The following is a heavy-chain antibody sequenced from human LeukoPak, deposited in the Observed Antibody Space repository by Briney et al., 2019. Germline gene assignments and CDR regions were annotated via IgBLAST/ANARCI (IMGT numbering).Heavy chain of an antibody. CDR3: ARNPIFDSAFDY. J-gene: IGHJ4*02. D-gene: IGHD5/OR15-5a*01. V-gene: IGHV1-69*05. CDR2: IIPIFGTA. CDR1: GGTFSSYA. Sequence: SVKVSCKASGGTFSSYAISWVRRAPGQGLEWMGGIIPIFGTANYAQKFQGRVTITTDESTNTAYMELSSLRSEDTAVYYCARNPIFDSAFDYWGQGTLVTVSS.